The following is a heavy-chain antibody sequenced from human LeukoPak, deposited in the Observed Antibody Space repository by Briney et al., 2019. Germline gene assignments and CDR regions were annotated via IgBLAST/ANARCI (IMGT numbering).Heavy chain of an antibody. V-gene: IGHV3-21*01. D-gene: IGHD3-10*01. CDR1: GFTFSSYS. Sequence: PGGSLRLSCAASGFTFSSYSMTWVRQAPGKGLEWVSSVSSSSSYIYYADSVKGRFTISRDNAKNSLYLQMNSLRAEDTAVYYCARGPYGSGSYSDYWGQGTLVAVSS. J-gene: IGHJ4*02. CDR2: VSSSSSYI. CDR3: ARGPYGSGSYSDY.